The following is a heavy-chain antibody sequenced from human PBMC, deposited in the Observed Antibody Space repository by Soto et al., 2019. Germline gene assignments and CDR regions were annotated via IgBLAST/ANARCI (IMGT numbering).Heavy chain of an antibody. V-gene: IGHV1-2*02. J-gene: IGHJ4*02. CDR3: AKATFNSSSWDCFDY. CDR2: INPNSGGT. CDR1: GYTFTGYY. Sequence: ASVKVSCKASGYTFTGYYMHWVRQAPGQGLEWMGWINPNSGGTNYAQKFQGRFTISRDNAKNSLYLQMNSLRAEDTAVYYCAKATFNSSSWDCFDYWGQGTLVPVSS. D-gene: IGHD6-13*01.